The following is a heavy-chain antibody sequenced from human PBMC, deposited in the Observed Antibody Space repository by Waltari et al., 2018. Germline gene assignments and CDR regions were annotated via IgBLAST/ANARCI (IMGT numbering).Heavy chain of an antibody. CDR1: GYTFTGYY. J-gene: IGHJ4*02. CDR3: ATVEMATMYYFDY. Sequence: QVQLVQSGAEVKKPGASVKVSCKASGYTFTGYYMHWVRQAPGQGLEWMGRINPNSGGTNDAQKFQGRVTMTRDTSISTAYMELSRLRSDDTAVYYCATVEMATMYYFDYWGQGTLVTVSS. D-gene: IGHD5-12*01. V-gene: IGHV1-2*06. CDR2: INPNSGGT.